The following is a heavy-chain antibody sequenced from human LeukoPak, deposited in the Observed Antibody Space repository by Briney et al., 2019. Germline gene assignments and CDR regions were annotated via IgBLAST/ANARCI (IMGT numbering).Heavy chain of an antibody. CDR3: ARGGGMGTTSGDY. CDR2: ISHSGRTI. CDR1: GFTFSNYE. J-gene: IGHJ4*01. Sequence: GGSLRLSCAASGFTFSNYELNWVRQAPGKGLEWVSYISHSGRTIYSADSVKGRFTISRDNAKNSLYLQMNSLRDEDTAVYYCARGGGMGTTSGDYWGQGTLVTVSS. V-gene: IGHV3-48*03. D-gene: IGHD1-26*01.